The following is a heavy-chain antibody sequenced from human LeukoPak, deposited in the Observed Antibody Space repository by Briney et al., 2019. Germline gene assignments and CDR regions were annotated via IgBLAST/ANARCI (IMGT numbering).Heavy chain of an antibody. Sequence: ASVKVSCKASGYTFTSYDINWVRQATGQGLEWMGWMNPNSGNTGYAQKFQGRVTMTRDTSISTAYMELSRLRSDDTAVYYCARDNRWYCSSTSCYSWFDPWGQGTLVTVSS. CDR2: MNPNSGNT. CDR3: ARDNRWYCSSTSCYSWFDP. D-gene: IGHD2-2*01. V-gene: IGHV1-8*01. J-gene: IGHJ5*02. CDR1: GYTFTSYD.